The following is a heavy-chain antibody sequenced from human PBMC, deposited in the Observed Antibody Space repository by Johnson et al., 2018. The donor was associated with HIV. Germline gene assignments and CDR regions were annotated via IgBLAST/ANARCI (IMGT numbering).Heavy chain of an antibody. CDR2: INWNGGST. V-gene: IGHV3-20*04. D-gene: IGHD3-10*01. CDR3: AREQATLGFRASGAPLNI. Sequence: EKLVESGGGLVKPGGSLRLSCTASGFTFDDYGMNWVRQVPGQGLEWVSGINWNGGSTSYADSVKGRFTISRDNAKNSLYLQMNSLTAEDTAVYSWAREQATLGFRASGAPLNIWGQGTTLIVSS. J-gene: IGHJ3*02. CDR1: GFTFDDYG.